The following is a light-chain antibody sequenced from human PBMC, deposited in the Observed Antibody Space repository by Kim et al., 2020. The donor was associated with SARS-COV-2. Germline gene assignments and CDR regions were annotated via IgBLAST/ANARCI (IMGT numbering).Light chain of an antibody. Sequence: PAETATVSCRTRQTLSSNSLAWYHTKPGQAPRLLIYGASSRATGIPDRFSGSGSETDFTLTISRLDPEDFAMYYCQQYGTSPLTFGGGTKVDIK. CDR1: QTLSSNS. V-gene: IGKV3-20*01. CDR3: QQYGTSPLT. CDR2: GAS. J-gene: IGKJ4*01.